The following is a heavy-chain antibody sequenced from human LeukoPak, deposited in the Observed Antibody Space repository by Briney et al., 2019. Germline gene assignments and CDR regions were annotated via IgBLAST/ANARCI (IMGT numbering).Heavy chain of an antibody. J-gene: IGHJ4*02. CDR3: ARDIRTDYYDSSGYFDY. V-gene: IGHV4-38-2*02. D-gene: IGHD3-22*01. Sequence: SETLSLTCTVSGYSISSGYYWGWIRQPPGKGLEWIGSIYHSGSTYYNPSLKSRVTISVDTSKNQFSLKLSSVTAADTAVYYCARDIRTDYYDSSGYFDYWGQGTLVTVSS. CDR2: IYHSGST. CDR1: GYSISSGYY.